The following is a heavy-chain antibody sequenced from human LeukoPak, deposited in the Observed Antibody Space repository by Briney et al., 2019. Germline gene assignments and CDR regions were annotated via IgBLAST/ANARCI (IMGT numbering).Heavy chain of an antibody. CDR3: ARGGGSYVNWFDP. CDR2: ISGSGTTV. CDR1: GFTFSSYN. Sequence: GGSLRLSCVASGFTFSSYNMNWVRQPPGKGLEWVSYISGSGTTVYYADSVRGRFTTSRDNAKSSLYLQMKSLRAEDTAVYYCARGGGSYVNWFDPWGQGTLVTVST. D-gene: IGHD1-26*01. V-gene: IGHV3-48*01. J-gene: IGHJ5*02.